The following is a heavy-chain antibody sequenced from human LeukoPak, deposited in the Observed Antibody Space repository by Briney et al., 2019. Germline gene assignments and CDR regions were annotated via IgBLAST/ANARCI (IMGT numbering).Heavy chain of an antibody. J-gene: IGHJ4*02. Sequence: GGSLTLSCTASGFTVSNHYMIWVRQAPGKGPDRVSLIYSDGSTYYGDSVKGRFTISRENSKNTLYLQMNSLRAEDTAVYYCARHSGSYYIPGDYWGQGTLVTVSS. CDR1: GFTVSNHY. CDR3: ARHSGSYYIPGDY. CDR2: IYSDGST. D-gene: IGHD1-26*01. V-gene: IGHV3-53*01.